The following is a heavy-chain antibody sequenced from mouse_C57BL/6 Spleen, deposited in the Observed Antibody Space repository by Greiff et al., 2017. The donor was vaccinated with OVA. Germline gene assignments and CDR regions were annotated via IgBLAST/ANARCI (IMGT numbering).Heavy chain of an antibody. V-gene: IGHV3-1*01. CDR3: ARDGLTRAMDY. Sequence: EVKLQESGPGMVKPSQSLSLTCTVTGYSITSGYDWHWIRHFPGNKLEWMGYISYSGSTNYNPSLKSRISITHDTSKNHFFLKLNSVTTEDTATYYCARDGLTRAMDYWGQGTSVTVSS. CDR2: ISYSGST. CDR1: GYSITSGYD. J-gene: IGHJ4*01. D-gene: IGHD6-1*01.